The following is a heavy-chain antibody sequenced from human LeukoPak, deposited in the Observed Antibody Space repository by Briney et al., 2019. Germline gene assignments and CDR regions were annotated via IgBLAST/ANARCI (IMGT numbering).Heavy chain of an antibody. CDR3: ARVEGLLGYFDY. D-gene: IGHD2-8*02. CDR2: IYYSGST. J-gene: IGHJ4*02. Sequence: SETLSLTCTVSGGSISSSSYYWGWIRQPPGKGLEWIGSIYYSGSTYYNPSLKSRVTISVDTSKNQFSLKLSSVTAADTAVYYCARVEGLLGYFDYWGQGTLVTVSS. CDR1: GGSISSSSYY. V-gene: IGHV4-39*07.